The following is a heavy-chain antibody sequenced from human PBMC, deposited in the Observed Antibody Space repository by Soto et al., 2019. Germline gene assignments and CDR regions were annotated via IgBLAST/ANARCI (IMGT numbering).Heavy chain of an antibody. CDR1: GGTFSSYS. J-gene: IGHJ4*02. D-gene: IGHD1-26*01. CDR2: IIPIFGTA. V-gene: IGHV1-69*13. CDR3: ARDGGRHSGGIDY. Sequence: PSVKVSCKASGGTFSSYSINWVRQAPGQGLEWMGEIIPIFGTANYAQKFQGRVTITADESTSTAYMELSSLRSEDTAVYYCARDGGRHSGGIDYWGQGTLVTVSS.